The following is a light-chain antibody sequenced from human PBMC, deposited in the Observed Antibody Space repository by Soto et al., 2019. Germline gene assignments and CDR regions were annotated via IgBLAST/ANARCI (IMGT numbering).Light chain of an antibody. Sequence: QSALIQPRSVSGSPGQSVTISCTGTSSDVGGYNYVSWYQQHPGKAPKLMIYDVSKRPSGVPDRFSGSKSGNTASLTISGLQAEDEADYYCCSYAGRSYVFATGTKLTVL. V-gene: IGLV2-11*01. CDR2: DVS. J-gene: IGLJ1*01. CDR1: SSDVGGYNY. CDR3: CSYAGRSYV.